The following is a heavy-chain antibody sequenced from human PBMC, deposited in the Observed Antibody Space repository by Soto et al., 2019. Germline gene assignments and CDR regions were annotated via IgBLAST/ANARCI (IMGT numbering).Heavy chain of an antibody. CDR3: ARDMYSSDYFVKWFGP. J-gene: IGHJ5*02. D-gene: IGHD6-19*01. Sequence: QVRLVESGGGVVQPGRSLRLSCTASGFSFSSYAMYWFRQPPGKGLEWVAVISHDGINKHYADSVKGRVTVSRDNSNHSLDLQLNSLGGEDRAMYYCARDMYSSDYFVKWFGPWGQGTLVTVSS. V-gene: IGHV3-30-3*01. CDR1: GFSFSSYA. CDR2: ISHDGINK.